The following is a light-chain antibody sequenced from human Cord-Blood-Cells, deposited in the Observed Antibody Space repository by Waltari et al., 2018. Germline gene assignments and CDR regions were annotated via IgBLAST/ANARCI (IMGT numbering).Light chain of an antibody. CDR1: QDISNY. V-gene: IGKV1-33*01. CDR2: DAS. CDR3: QQYDNLPLT. Sequence: IQMTQPPSSLSASVGDRVTITCQASQDISNYLNWYQQKPGTAPKLLIYDASNLETGVPSRFSGSGSGTDFTFNISSLQPEDIATYYCQQYDNLPLTFGPGTKVDIK. J-gene: IGKJ3*01.